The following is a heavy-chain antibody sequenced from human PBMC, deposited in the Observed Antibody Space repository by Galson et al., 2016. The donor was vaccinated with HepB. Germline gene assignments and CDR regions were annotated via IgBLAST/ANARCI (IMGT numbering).Heavy chain of an antibody. CDR3: ARGPAGLLDY. CDR2: ISFSSTNI. J-gene: IGHJ4*02. Sequence: SLRLSCAASGFTFRSYGMNWVRQAPGKGLEWLSYISFSSTNIHYADSVRGRFPISRDNAKNSLFLQLNSLRGEDTAVYYCARGPAGLLDYWGQGLLVTVSS. V-gene: IGHV3-48*01. CDR1: GFTFRSYG. D-gene: IGHD3-3*01.